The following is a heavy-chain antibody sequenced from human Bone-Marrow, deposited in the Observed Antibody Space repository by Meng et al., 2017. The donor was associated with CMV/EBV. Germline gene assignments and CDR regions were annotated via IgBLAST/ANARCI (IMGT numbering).Heavy chain of an antibody. CDR3: ARDPPPA. V-gene: IGHV1-69*01. CDR2: IIPIFGTA. CDR1: GGTFSIYA. Sequence: VPSGATGKKPGSSVSVSCKPSGGTFSIYAITWVPQPPGQGLEWMGGIIPIFGTANYAQKFQGRVTITADESTSTAYMELSSLRSEDTAVYYCARDPPPAWGQGTLVTVSS. J-gene: IGHJ5*02.